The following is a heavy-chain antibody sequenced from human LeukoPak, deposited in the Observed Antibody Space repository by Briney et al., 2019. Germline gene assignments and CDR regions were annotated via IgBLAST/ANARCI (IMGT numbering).Heavy chain of an antibody. D-gene: IGHD2-15*01. Sequence: PSQTLPLTCTVSGASIRSGDYYWSWIRQPPGKGLEWIGYIYDSGSTCYNPSLKSRITISVDTSENRFSLKLSSVTATDTAVYYCARDCSGGSCYGAFDIWGQGTMVTVSS. CDR3: ARDCSGGSCYGAFDI. CDR1: GASIRSGDYY. J-gene: IGHJ3*02. V-gene: IGHV4-30-4*01. CDR2: IYDSGST.